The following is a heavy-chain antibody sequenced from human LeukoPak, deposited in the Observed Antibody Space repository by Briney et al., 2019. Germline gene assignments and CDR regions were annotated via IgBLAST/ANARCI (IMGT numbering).Heavy chain of an antibody. J-gene: IGHJ4*02. Sequence: ASVKVSCKASGYTFTGYYMHWVRQAPGQGLEWMGWINPNSGGTNYAQKFQGRVTMTRDTSISTAYLQWSSLKASDTAMYYCARLEGSGNMLWGQGTLVTVSS. CDR3: ARLEGSGNML. D-gene: IGHD3-10*01. V-gene: IGHV1-2*02. CDR2: INPNSGGT. CDR1: GYTFTGYY.